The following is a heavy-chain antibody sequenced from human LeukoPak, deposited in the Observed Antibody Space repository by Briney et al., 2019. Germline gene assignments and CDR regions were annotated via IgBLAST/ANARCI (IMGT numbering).Heavy chain of an antibody. D-gene: IGHD1-7*01. CDR1: GGSISSGGYY. J-gene: IGHJ4*02. CDR2: IYYSGST. V-gene: IGHV4-31*03. CDR3: AREGITGTTISDYFDY. Sequence: SETLSLTCTVSGGSISSGGYYWSWIRQHPGRGLEWIGYIYYSGSTYYNPSLKSRVTISVDTSKNQFSLKLSSVTAADTAVYYCAREGITGTTISDYFDYWGQGTLVTVSS.